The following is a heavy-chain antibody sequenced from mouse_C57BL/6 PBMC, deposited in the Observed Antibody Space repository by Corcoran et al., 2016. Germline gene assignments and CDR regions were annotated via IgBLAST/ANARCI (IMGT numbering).Heavy chain of an antibody. D-gene: IGHD3-2*02. CDR1: GYTFTSYG. J-gene: IGHJ2*01. CDR2: IYPRSGNT. Sequence: QVQLQQSGAELARPGASVKLSCKASGYTFTSYGISWVKQRTGQGLEWIGEIYPRSGNTYYNEKFKGKATLTVDKSSSTAYMLLSSLTSEDSAVYFCARGSSGYSPFDYWGQGTTLTVSS. CDR3: ARGSSGYSPFDY. V-gene: IGHV1-81*01.